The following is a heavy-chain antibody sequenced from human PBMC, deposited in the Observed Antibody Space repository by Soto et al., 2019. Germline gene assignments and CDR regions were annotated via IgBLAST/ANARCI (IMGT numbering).Heavy chain of an antibody. D-gene: IGHD5-12*01. J-gene: IGHJ3*02. Sequence: QVQLQQWGAGLLKPSETLSLTCAVYGGSFSGYYWSWIRQPPGKGLAWIGEINHSGSTNYNPSLKSRVTMSVDTPKNLFSVKLSSVTAADTAVYYCAREGFGGYDYGDAFDIWVQGTMVTVSS. CDR2: INHSGST. CDR3: AREGFGGYDYGDAFDI. CDR1: GGSFSGYY. V-gene: IGHV4-34*01.